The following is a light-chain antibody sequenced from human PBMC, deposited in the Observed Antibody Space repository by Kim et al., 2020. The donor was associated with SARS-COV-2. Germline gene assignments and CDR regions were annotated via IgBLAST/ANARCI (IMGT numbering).Light chain of an antibody. CDR2: DVS. CDR3: SSYTSSSTVV. V-gene: IGLV2-14*01. CDR1: SSDVGGYNY. Sequence: QSALTQPASVSGSPGQSITISCTGTSSDVGGYNYVSWYQQHPGKAPKLMIYDVSKRPSGVSNRFSGSKSGNTASLTISGLQAEDAADYYCSSYTSSSTVVFGGGTQLTVL. J-gene: IGLJ2*01.